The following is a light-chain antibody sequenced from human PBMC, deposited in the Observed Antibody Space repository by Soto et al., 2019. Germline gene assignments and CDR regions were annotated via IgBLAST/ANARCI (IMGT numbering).Light chain of an antibody. Sequence: QSVLTQPPSASGTPGQRVTISCSGRSSNIGSNTVNWYQQLPGTAPKLLIYYNNQRPSGVPDRFSGSRSGTSASLAISGLQSEDEAEYFCATWDDSLNGPVFGGGTKLTVL. CDR1: SSNIGSNT. J-gene: IGLJ3*02. CDR3: ATWDDSLNGPV. CDR2: YNN. V-gene: IGLV1-44*01.